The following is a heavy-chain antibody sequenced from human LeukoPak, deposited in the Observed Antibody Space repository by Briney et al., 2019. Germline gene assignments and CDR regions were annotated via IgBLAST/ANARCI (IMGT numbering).Heavy chain of an antibody. J-gene: IGHJ6*03. CDR2: INTRGST. V-gene: IGHV4-4*07. CDR1: GGSINKDY. Sequence: TSETLSLTCTVSGGSINKDYWSWIRQPAGKGLEWIGRINTRGSTHYSPSLKSRVTMSVDTSKNQFSLKLSSVTAADTAVYYCVRDESRDVWGKGTTVTVSS. CDR3: VRDESRDV.